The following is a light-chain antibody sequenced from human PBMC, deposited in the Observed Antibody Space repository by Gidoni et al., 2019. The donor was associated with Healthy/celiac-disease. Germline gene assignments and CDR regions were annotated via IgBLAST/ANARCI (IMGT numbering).Light chain of an antibody. CDR3: QQYKNWPPLT. CDR1: QSVSSN. V-gene: IGKV3-15*01. Sequence: IVMTQSPAPLSVSPGERATLSCRASQSVSSNLAWYQQKPGQAPRLLIYGAATRATGIPARFSGSGSGTEFTLTISSLQSEDFAVYYCQQYKNWPPLTFGGGTKVEIK. CDR2: GAA. J-gene: IGKJ4*01.